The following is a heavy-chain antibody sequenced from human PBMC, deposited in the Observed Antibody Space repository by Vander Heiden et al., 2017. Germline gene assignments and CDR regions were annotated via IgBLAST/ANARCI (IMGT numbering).Heavy chain of an antibody. Sequence: EVQLVESGGGLVKTGGSGRLPYQAYGFTSSGYSMNWGRQAPGKGLGWVSAISSSSSYIYYADSVKGRFTISRDNAKNSLYLQMNSLRAEDRAVYYCARDLRELWRPPYGMDVWGQGTTVTVSS. V-gene: IGHV3-21*01. CDR3: ARDLRELWRPPYGMDV. J-gene: IGHJ6*02. D-gene: IGHD2-21*01. CDR2: ISSSSSYI. CDR1: GFTSSGYS.